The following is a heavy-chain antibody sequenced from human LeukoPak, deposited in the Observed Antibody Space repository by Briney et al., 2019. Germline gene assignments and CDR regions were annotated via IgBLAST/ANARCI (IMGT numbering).Heavy chain of an antibody. D-gene: IGHD2-15*01. V-gene: IGHV4-61*01. CDR2: IYYSGST. Sequence: SETLSLTCTVSGGSISSGSYYWNWIRQPPGKGLEWIGYIYYSGSTKYNPSLKSRVTISADTSKNQFSLRLSSVTAADTAVYYCAQKAPYSPGYSQHWGQGTLVTVST. CDR3: AQKAPYSPGYSQH. J-gene: IGHJ1*01. CDR1: GGSISSGSYY.